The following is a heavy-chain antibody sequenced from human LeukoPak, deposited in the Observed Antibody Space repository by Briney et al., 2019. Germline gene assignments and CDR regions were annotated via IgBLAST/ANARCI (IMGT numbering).Heavy chain of an antibody. D-gene: IGHD3-22*01. V-gene: IGHV3-74*01. CDR1: GFTFSSYW. Sequence: HPGGSLRLSCAASGFTFSSYWMHWVRQAPGKGLVWVSRINSDGSSTSYADSVKGRFTIPRDNAKNTLYLQMNSLRAEDTAVYYCARVGYYYGVAFDIWGQGTMVTVSS. J-gene: IGHJ3*02. CDR3: ARVGYYYGVAFDI. CDR2: INSDGSST.